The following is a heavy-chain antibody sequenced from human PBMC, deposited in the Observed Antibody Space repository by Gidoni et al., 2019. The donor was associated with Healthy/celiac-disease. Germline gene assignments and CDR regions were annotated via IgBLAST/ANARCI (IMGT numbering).Heavy chain of an antibody. CDR1: GFTFSSYS. D-gene: IGHD4-17*01. Sequence: EVQLVESGGGLVQPGGSLRLSCAASGFTFSSYSMNWVRQAPGKGLEGFSYISSSSSTIYYADSVKGRFTISRDNAKNSLYLQMNSLRAEDTAVYYCARGSYGDYYYGMDVWGQGTTVTVSS. CDR2: ISSSSSTI. V-gene: IGHV3-48*01. CDR3: ARGSYGDYYYGMDV. J-gene: IGHJ6*02.